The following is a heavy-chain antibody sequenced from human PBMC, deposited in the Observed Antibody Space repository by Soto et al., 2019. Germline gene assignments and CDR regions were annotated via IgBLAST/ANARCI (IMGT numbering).Heavy chain of an antibody. D-gene: IGHD3-9*01. Sequence: SVKVSCKASGGTFSSYAISWVRQAPGQGLEWMGGIIPIFGTANYAQKFQGRVTITADESTSTAYMELSSLRSEDTGVYYCARDYYDILTGYYRPLRVFDIWGQGTMVTVSS. CDR3: ARDYYDILTGYYRPLRVFDI. CDR2: IIPIFGTA. CDR1: GGTFSSYA. V-gene: IGHV1-69*13. J-gene: IGHJ3*02.